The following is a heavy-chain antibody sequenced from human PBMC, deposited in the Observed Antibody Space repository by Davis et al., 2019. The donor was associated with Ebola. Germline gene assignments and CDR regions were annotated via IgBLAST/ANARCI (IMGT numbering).Heavy chain of an antibody. Sequence: AASVKVSCKASGYTFTSYAMHWVRQAPGQRLEWMGWINAGNGNTKYSQKFQGRVTITRDTSASTAYMELSSLRSEDTAVYYCARGSGGSWGWFDPWGQGTLVTVSS. CDR2: INAGNGNT. CDR3: ARGSGGSWGWFDP. V-gene: IGHV1-3*01. CDR1: GYTFTSYA. D-gene: IGHD2-15*01. J-gene: IGHJ5*02.